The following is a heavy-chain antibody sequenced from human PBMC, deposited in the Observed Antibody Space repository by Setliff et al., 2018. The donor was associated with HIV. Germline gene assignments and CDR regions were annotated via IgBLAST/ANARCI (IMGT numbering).Heavy chain of an antibody. V-gene: IGHV4-34*11. J-gene: IGHJ6*02. CDR2: MSYSGSS. D-gene: IGHD3-3*01. Sequence: PSETLSLTCAVYNGSFNGYYWSWIRQPPGKGLEWIGTMSYSGSSDNNPSLKSRVTLSVDTSKHQFSLKLSSVTAADTAVYYCARLGRNLRFLTVWGQGTTVTVSS. CDR3: ARLGRNLRFLTV. CDR1: NGSFNGYY.